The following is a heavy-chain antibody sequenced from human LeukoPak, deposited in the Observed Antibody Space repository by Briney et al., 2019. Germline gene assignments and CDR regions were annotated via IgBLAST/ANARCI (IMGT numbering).Heavy chain of an antibody. CDR3: ARSNDILTGYPDFDY. CDR1: GYTFTGYY. V-gene: IGHV1-2*02. Sequence: ASVKVSCKASGYTFTGYYMHWVRQAPGQGLEWMGWINPNSGGTNYAQKFQGRVTMIRDTSISTAYMELSRLRSDDTAVYYCARSNDILTGYPDFDYWGQGTLVTVSS. J-gene: IGHJ4*02. D-gene: IGHD3-9*01. CDR2: INPNSGGT.